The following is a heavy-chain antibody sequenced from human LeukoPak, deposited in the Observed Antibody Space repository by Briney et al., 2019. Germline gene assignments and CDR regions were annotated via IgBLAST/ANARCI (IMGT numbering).Heavy chain of an antibody. Sequence: ASETLSLTCAVYGGSFRGYYWSWIRQPPGKGLNWIGEINHSGSTNYNPSLKSRVTISVDTSKNQFSLKLSSVTAADTAVYYCARGLSYYDILTGRHFDYWGQGTLVTVSS. CDR2: INHSGST. V-gene: IGHV4-34*01. CDR1: GGSFRGYY. D-gene: IGHD3-9*01. CDR3: ARGLSYYDILTGRHFDY. J-gene: IGHJ4*02.